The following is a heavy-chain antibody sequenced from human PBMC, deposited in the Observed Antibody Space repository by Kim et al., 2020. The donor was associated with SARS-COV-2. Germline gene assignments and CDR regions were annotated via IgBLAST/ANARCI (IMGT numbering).Heavy chain of an antibody. CDR1: GGSISSGGYS. CDR3: ATFGGYFDWLLHGDYGMDV. Sequence: SETLSLTCAVSGGSISSGGYSWSWIRQPPGKGLDWIGYIYHSGSTYYNPSLKRRVPISVDRSKNQFSLKLSSVTAADTAVYYCATFGGYFDWLLHGDYGMDVWGQGTTVTVSS. J-gene: IGHJ6*02. V-gene: IGHV4-30-2*01. D-gene: IGHD3-9*01. CDR2: IYHSGST.